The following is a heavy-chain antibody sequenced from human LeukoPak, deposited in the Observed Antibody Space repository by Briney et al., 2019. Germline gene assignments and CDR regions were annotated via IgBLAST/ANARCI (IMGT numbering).Heavy chain of an antibody. J-gene: IGHJ4*02. CDR3: AKEGPYYYGSGSYLSGPPPLDY. V-gene: IGHV3-30*18. CDR1: GFTFSSYG. Sequence: GGSLRLSCAASGFTFSSYGMHWVRQAPGKGLEWVAVISYDGSNKYYADSMKGRFTISRDNSKNTLYLQMNSLRAEDTAVYYCAKEGPYYYGSGSYLSGPPPLDYWGQGTLVTVSS. D-gene: IGHD3-10*01. CDR2: ISYDGSNK.